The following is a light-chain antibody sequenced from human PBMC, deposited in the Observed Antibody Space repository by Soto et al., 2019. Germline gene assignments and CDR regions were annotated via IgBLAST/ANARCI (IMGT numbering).Light chain of an antibody. Sequence: QSVLTQPPSASGSPGQSVTISCTGTSGDIGGDDYVSWYQQHPGKAPKLMIYEVTKRPLGVPDRFSASKSGTTASLTVSGLQAEDEAHYYCNSYAGSKNPYVFGTGTKVTVL. CDR1: SGDIGGDDY. V-gene: IGLV2-8*01. CDR2: EVT. J-gene: IGLJ1*01. CDR3: NSYAGSKNPYV.